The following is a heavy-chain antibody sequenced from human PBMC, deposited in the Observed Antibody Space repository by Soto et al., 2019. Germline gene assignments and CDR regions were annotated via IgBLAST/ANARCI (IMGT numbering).Heavy chain of an antibody. D-gene: IGHD3-10*01. CDR3: ARDLVGSGSYGEGDWYYYYGMDV. Sequence: HPGGSLRLSCAASGCTFSSYAMHWVRQAPGKGLGRVAVISYDGSNKYYADSVKGRFTISRDNSKNTQYLQMNSLRAEDTAVYYCARDLVGSGSYGEGDWYYYYGMDVWGQGTTVTVSS. CDR2: ISYDGSNK. CDR1: GCTFSSYA. J-gene: IGHJ6*02. V-gene: IGHV3-30-3*01.